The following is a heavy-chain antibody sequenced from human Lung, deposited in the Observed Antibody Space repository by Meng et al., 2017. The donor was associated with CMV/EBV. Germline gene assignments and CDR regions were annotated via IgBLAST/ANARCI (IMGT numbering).Heavy chain of an antibody. J-gene: IGHJ6*02. CDR3: ARSIVVRGSLPRNKMDV. Sequence: SVXVSCKASGGTFSSYAISWVRQAPGQGLEWMGGIIPIFGTANYAQKFQGRVTITTDESTSTAYMELSSLRSEDTAVYYCARSIVVRGSLPRNKMDVWGQGTXVTVSS. CDR2: IIPIFGTA. V-gene: IGHV1-69*05. CDR1: GGTFSSYA. D-gene: IGHD3-10*01.